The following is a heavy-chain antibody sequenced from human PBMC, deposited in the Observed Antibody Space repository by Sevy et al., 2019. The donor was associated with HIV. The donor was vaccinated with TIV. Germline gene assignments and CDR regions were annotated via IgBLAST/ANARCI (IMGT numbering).Heavy chain of an antibody. D-gene: IGHD3-9*01. Sequence: ASVKVSCKASGGTFSSYAISWVRQAPGQGLEWMGGIIPIFGTANYAQKFQGRVTITADESTSTAYMGLSSLRSEDTAVYYCVIVLRYFDWLSNQYYYYGMDVWGQGTTVTVSS. V-gene: IGHV1-69*13. CDR2: IIPIFGTA. J-gene: IGHJ6*02. CDR1: GGTFSSYA. CDR3: VIVLRYFDWLSNQYYYYGMDV.